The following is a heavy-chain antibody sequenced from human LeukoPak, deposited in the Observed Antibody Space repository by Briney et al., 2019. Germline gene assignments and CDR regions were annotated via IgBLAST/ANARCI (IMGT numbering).Heavy chain of an antibody. CDR2: INPNSGGT. D-gene: IGHD6-19*01. CDR1: GYTFDGYY. V-gene: IGHV1-2*02. Sequence: ASVKVSCKASGYTFDGYYIHWVRQAPGQGLEWMGWINPNSGGTNYAQKFQGRVTMTRDTSISTAYMELSRLRSDDTAVFYCATSSGWKSNIDYWGQGTLVTVSS. J-gene: IGHJ4*02. CDR3: ATSSGWKSNIDY.